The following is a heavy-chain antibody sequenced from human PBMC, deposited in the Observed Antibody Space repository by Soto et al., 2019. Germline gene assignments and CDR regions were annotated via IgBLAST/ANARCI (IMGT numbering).Heavy chain of an antibody. CDR3: AHAPRYYDFASGYYSPFVY. CDR1: GFSLRTSGVG. J-gene: IGHJ4*02. Sequence: QITLKESGPTLVKPTQTLTLTCTFSGFSLRTSGVGVGWIRQPPGKALEWLAFIYWNDDKRYSPSLKSGLSITKDTSRNQVVLTLTNMDPVDTATYYCAHAPRYYDFASGYYSPFVYGGRGTLVTVSS. CDR2: IYWNDDK. D-gene: IGHD3-3*01. V-gene: IGHV2-5*01.